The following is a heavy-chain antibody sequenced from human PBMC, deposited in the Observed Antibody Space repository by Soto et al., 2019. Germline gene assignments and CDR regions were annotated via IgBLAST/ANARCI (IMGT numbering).Heavy chain of an antibody. V-gene: IGHV4-4*07. CDR3: ARDPHYGMDV. CDR2: IHATESS. CDR1: YGSISTFH. J-gene: IGHJ6*02. Sequence: SETLSLTCSVPYGSISTFHWSWIRQSAGKGLEWIGRIHATESSNYNPSFKSRVTMSVDTSKNQFYLKVRFVTAADTAVYYCARDPHYGMDVWGRGTTVTVSS.